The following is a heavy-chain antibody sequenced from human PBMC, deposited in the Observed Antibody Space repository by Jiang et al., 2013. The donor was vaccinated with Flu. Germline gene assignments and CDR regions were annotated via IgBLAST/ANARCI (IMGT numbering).Heavy chain of an antibody. Sequence: GAEVKKPGSSVKVSCKASGGTFSSYAISWVRQAPGQGLEWMGRIIPILGIANYAQKFQGRVTITADKSTSTAYMELSSLRSEDTAVYYCARGDYGDYDGWFDPWGQGTLVTVSS. D-gene: IGHD4-17*01. J-gene: IGHJ5*02. CDR1: GGTFSSYA. CDR2: IIPILGIA. CDR3: ARGDYGDYDGWFDP. V-gene: IGHV1-69*04.